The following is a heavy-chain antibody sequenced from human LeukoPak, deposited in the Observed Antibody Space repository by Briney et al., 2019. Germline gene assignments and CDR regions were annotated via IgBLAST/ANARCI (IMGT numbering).Heavy chain of an antibody. J-gene: IGHJ4*02. Sequence: SETLSLTCAVYGGSFSGYYWSWIRQPPGQGLDWIGEINHSGSTNYNPSLKSRVTISVDTSKNQFSLKLSSVTAADTAVYYCVRLTYYYDSSGYYFEALNPTTFDYWGQGTLVTVSS. D-gene: IGHD3-22*01. CDR3: VRLTYYYDSSGYYFEALNPTTFDY. CDR2: INHSGST. V-gene: IGHV4-34*01. CDR1: GGSFSGYY.